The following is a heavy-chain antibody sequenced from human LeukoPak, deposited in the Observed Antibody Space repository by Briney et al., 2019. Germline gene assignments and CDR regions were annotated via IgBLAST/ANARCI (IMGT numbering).Heavy chain of an antibody. CDR1: GFSFSSYG. CDR2: IAYDGSNE. D-gene: IGHD5-12*01. CDR3: ANQHLATFGYHCYGMDV. J-gene: IGHJ6*02. Sequence: GGSLRLSCAASGFSFSSYGMHWVRQAPGKGREWVAVIAYDGSNEYYADSVKGRFTISRDNSKNTLYLQMNSLRGEDTAVYFCANQHLATFGYHCYGMDVWGQGTTVTVSS. V-gene: IGHV3-30*18.